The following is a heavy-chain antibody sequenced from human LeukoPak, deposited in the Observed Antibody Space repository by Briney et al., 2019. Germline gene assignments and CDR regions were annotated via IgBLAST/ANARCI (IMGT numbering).Heavy chain of an antibody. CDR3: ARDSSEFRSLLFH. CDR1: GFTFGKYW. V-gene: IGHV3-7*03. D-gene: IGHD1-14*01. CDR2: IKLDGSEK. J-gene: IGHJ1*01. Sequence: GGSLRLSCVASGFTFGKYWMSWVRQAPGKGLEWVANIKLDGSEKNYVDSVKGRFTISRDNTKNSLYLQMNSLRAEDTAVYYCARDSSEFRSLLFHWGQGTLVTVSS.